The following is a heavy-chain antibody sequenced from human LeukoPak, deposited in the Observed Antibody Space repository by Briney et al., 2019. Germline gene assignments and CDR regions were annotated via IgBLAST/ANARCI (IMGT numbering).Heavy chain of an antibody. CDR3: ARDPDGNLDFDY. Sequence: GASVKVSCKASGGTFSSYAISWVRQAPGQGLEWMGWISAYNGNTNYAQKLQGRVIMTTDTSTSTAYMELRSLRFDDTAAYYCARDPDGNLDFDYWGQGTLVTVSS. CDR1: GGTFSSYA. CDR2: ISAYNGNT. D-gene: IGHD5-24*01. V-gene: IGHV1-18*01. J-gene: IGHJ4*02.